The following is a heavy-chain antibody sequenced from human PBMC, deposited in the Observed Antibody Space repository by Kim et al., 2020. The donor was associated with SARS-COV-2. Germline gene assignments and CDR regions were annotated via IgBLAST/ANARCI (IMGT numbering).Heavy chain of an antibody. D-gene: IGHD6-13*01. Sequence: SETLSLTCAVYGGSFSGYYWSWIRQPPGKGLEWIGEINHSGSTNYNPSLKSRVTISVDTSKNQFSLKLSSVTAADTAVYYCARPYSSSWYGFDYWGQGTLVTVSS. CDR2: INHSGST. J-gene: IGHJ4*02. V-gene: IGHV4-34*01. CDR3: ARPYSSSWYGFDY. CDR1: GGSFSGYY.